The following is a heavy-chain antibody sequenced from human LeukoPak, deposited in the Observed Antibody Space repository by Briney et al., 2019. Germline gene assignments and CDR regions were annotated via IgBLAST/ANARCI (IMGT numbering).Heavy chain of an antibody. CDR1: GGTFSSYA. D-gene: IGHD4-17*01. CDR3: ARLSAPTIYGDYGLDLKYYYYYMDV. J-gene: IGHJ6*03. CDR2: IIPIYGTA. V-gene: IGHV1-69*05. Sequence: GASVKVSCKASGGTFSSYAISWVRQAPGQGLEWMGGIIPIYGTANYAQKFQGRVTITTDESTSTAYMELSSLRSEDTAVYSCARLSAPTIYGDYGLDLKYYYYYMDVWGKGTTVTVSS.